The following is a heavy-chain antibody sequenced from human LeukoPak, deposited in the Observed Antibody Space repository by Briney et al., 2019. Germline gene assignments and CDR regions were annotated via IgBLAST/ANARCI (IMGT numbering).Heavy chain of an antibody. V-gene: IGHV3-30*18. CDR2: ISYDGSNK. CDR3: AKLVDSSGDYDY. J-gene: IGHJ4*02. D-gene: IGHD6-19*01. Sequence: GGSLRLSCAASGFTFSSYGMHWVRQAPGKGLEWVAVISYDGSNKYYADSVKGRFTISRDNSKNTLYLQMNSLRAEDTAVYYCAKLVDSSGDYDYWGQGTLVTVSS. CDR1: GFTFSSYG.